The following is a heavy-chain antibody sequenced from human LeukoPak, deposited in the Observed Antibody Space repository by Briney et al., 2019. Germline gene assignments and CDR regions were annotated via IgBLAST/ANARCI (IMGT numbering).Heavy chain of an antibody. Sequence: GGSLRLACAASGFTFSSYWMSWVRQAPGKGLVWVSRINSDGSSTSYADSVKGRFTISRDNAKNSLYLQMNSLRAEDTAVYYRAKDASYSDFDYWGQGTLVTVSS. CDR3: AKDASYSDFDY. V-gene: IGHV3-74*01. J-gene: IGHJ4*02. CDR1: GFTFSSYW. D-gene: IGHD1-26*01. CDR2: INSDGSST.